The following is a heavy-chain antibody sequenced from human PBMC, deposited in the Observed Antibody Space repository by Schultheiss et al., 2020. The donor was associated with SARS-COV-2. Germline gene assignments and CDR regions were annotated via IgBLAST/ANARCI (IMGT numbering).Heavy chain of an antibody. D-gene: IGHD3-9*01. J-gene: IGHJ6*03. Sequence: GASLKISCEASGFIFSGSAFHWVRQAPGKGLEWVSVLYRRGDTYYADSVKGRFTISRHNSKNTLFLQMNSLRTEDTAVYYCARHPADYDIFDMDVWGKGTTVTVSS. CDR1: GFIFSGSA. CDR3: ARHPADYDIFDMDV. CDR2: LYRRGDT. V-gene: IGHV3-53*04.